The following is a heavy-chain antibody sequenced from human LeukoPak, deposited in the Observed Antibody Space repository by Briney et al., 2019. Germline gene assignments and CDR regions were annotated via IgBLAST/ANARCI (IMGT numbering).Heavy chain of an antibody. CDR1: GFTFSSYG. J-gene: IGHJ4*02. CDR3: AKSDCSSTSCYRDY. Sequence: GGSLRLSCAASGFTFSSYGMHWVRQAPGKGLEWVAFIRYDGSNKYYADSVKGRFTISRDNSKNTLYLQMNSLRAEDTAVYYCAKSDCSSTSCYRDYWGQGTLVTVSS. D-gene: IGHD2-2*02. CDR2: IRYDGSNK. V-gene: IGHV3-30*02.